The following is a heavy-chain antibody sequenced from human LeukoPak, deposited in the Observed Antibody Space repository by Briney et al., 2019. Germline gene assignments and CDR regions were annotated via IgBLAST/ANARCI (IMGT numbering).Heavy chain of an antibody. CDR1: VYTFTRYD. Sequence: ASVTVSCKASVYTFTRYDIIWVRQASGQGLERMGWMNPNSGDTGYAQKFQGRGTMNRTTSITTAYMELTSLTSEDSAVYYCARSIVGVRKRNDYWGQGTLVTVSS. CDR3: ARSIVGVRKRNDY. J-gene: IGHJ4*02. V-gene: IGHV1-8*01. CDR2: MNPNSGDT. D-gene: IGHD1-26*01.